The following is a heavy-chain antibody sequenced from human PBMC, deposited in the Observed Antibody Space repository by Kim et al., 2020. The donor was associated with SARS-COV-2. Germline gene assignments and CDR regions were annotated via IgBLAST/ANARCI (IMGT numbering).Heavy chain of an antibody. V-gene: IGHV4-30-4*01. Sequence: SETLSLTCTVSGGSISDDGYYWNWIRQSPGKGLEWIGSMYSGATPYYNPSLKSRISMSVDTSKGQFSLKLSSVTAADTAIYYCVRGRDSYKLGNYWGQGTLVTVSS. CDR1: GGSISDDGYY. CDR3: VRGRDSYKLGNY. D-gene: IGHD7-27*01. CDR2: MYSGATP. J-gene: IGHJ4*02.